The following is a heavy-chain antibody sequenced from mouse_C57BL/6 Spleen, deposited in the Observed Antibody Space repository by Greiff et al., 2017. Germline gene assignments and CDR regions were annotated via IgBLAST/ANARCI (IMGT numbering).Heavy chain of an antibody. J-gene: IGHJ4*01. CDR1: GFTFTSYW. V-gene: IGHV1-52*01. D-gene: IGHD3-3*01. CDR2: IDPSDSDT. CDR3: ARRDHYAMDY. Sequence: QVQLQQPGAELVRPGSSVKLSCTASGFTFTSYWMHWVQQRPLQGLAWIGNIDPSDSDTYYTQKFKDKATLTVDKSSSTAYMQLSSLTSEDAAVYYCARRDHYAMDYWGQGTSVTVSS.